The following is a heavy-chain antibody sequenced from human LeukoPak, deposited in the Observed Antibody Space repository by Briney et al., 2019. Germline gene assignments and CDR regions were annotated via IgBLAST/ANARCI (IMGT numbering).Heavy chain of an antibody. CDR2: ISSTSSTI. J-gene: IGHJ4*02. V-gene: IGHV3-48*01. D-gene: IGHD1-26*01. CDR3: ARGPTTYSFDY. Sequence: GGSLRLSCAASRFTFTSFGMNWVRQAPGKGLEWVSYISSTSSTIYYADSVKGRFTISRDTANNSLFLQMSSLRAEDTAVYYCARGPTTYSFDYWGQGTLVTVSS. CDR1: RFTFTSFG.